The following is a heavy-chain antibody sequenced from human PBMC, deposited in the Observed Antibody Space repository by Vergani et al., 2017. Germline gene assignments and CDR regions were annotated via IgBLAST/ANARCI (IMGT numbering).Heavy chain of an antibody. J-gene: IGHJ4*02. CDR1: GFTFSSYA. CDR3: VKSGRYFDWLQACYFDY. CDR2: ISCNGGTT. Sequence: EVQLVESGGGLVQPGGSLRLSCSASGFTFSSYAMHWVRQAPGKGLEYVSAISCNGGTTYYADSVKSRFTISRDNSKNTLYLQMSSLRAEDTAIYYCVKSGRYFDWLQACYFDYWGQGTLVTVSS. V-gene: IGHV3-64D*06. D-gene: IGHD3-9*01.